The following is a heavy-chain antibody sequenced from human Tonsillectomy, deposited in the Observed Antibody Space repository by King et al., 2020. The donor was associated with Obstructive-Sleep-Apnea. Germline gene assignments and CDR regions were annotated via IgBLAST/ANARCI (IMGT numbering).Heavy chain of an antibody. CDR1: GFTFSDYY. D-gene: IGHD5-18*01. Sequence: VQLVESGGGLVKPGGSLRLSCAASGFTFSDYYMNWIRQAPGKGLEWVSYISSSGNTIYYADSVKGRFTISRDNAKNSLYLQMNSLRAEDTAVYYCARRGAGLWLQNYYYGMDVWGQGTTVTVSS. CDR3: ARRGAGLWLQNYYYGMDV. V-gene: IGHV3-11*01. CDR2: ISSSGNTI. J-gene: IGHJ6*02.